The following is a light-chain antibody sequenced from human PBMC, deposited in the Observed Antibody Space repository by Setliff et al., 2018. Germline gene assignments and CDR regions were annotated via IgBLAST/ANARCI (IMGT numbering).Light chain of an antibody. CDR2: DVS. Sequence: ALAQPASMSGSPGQSITISCTGTSSDIGAYTYVSWYQQHPGKAPKLLISDVSYRPSGVSHRFSGSKSGNTASLTISWLQAEDEADYYCSSYTTSSLRVFGGGTK. V-gene: IGLV2-14*03. CDR3: SSYTTSSLRV. J-gene: IGLJ2*01. CDR1: SSDIGAYTY.